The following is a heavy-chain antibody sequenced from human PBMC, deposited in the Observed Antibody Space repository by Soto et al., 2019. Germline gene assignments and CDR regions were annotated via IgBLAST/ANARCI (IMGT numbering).Heavy chain of an antibody. CDR3: ATLCGDVCSSHYIDY. V-gene: IGHV4-31*03. CDR1: GGSISSSSYY. Sequence: SETLSLTCTVSGGSISSSSYYWSWIRQPPGKGLEWIGWIYYSGSTYYNPSLESRVTMSVDTSKNQFSLKLSSVTAADTAVYYCATLCGDVCSSHYIDYWGQGTLVTVSS. J-gene: IGHJ4*02. CDR2: IYYSGST. D-gene: IGHD2-21*02.